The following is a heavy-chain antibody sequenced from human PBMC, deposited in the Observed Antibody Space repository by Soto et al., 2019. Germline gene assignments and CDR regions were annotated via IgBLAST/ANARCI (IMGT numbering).Heavy chain of an antibody. Sequence: PGGSLRLSCAASGFTFSSYGMHWVRQAPGKGLEWVAVMSYDGSNKYYADSVKGRFTISRDNSKNTLYLQMNSLRAEDTAVYYCAKDRGSRLGTLFDYWGQGTLVTVSS. CDR2: MSYDGSNK. CDR1: GFTFSSYG. D-gene: IGHD7-27*01. CDR3: AKDRGSRLGTLFDY. J-gene: IGHJ4*02. V-gene: IGHV3-30*18.